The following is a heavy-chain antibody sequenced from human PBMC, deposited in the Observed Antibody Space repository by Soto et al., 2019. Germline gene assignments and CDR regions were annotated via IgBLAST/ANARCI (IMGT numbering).Heavy chain of an antibody. D-gene: IGHD6-6*01. CDR3: ATEGIATRPPFDY. Sequence: PGGSLRLSCAASGFTFSNVWMNWIRQAPGKGLEWVGHIRSETDDGTTDYAAPVKGRFTISRDDSKNMLYLQMSSLKTEDTAVYFCATEGIATRPPFDYWGQGTLVTVSS. CDR2: IRSETDDGTT. CDR1: GFTFSNVW. V-gene: IGHV3-15*01. J-gene: IGHJ4*02.